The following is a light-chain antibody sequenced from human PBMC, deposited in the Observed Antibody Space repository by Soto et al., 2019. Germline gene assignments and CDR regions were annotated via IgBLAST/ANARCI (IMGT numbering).Light chain of an antibody. CDR1: QSISSY. CDR2: DAS. V-gene: IGKV3-11*01. J-gene: IGKJ2*01. Sequence: EIVLTQSPATLSLSPGERATLSCRASQSISSYLAWYQQKPGQAPRLLIYDASNRATGIPARFSGSGSGTDFPLTISSREPEDFAVYYCQQRRNWPLYTFGQGTRLEIK. CDR3: QQRRNWPLYT.